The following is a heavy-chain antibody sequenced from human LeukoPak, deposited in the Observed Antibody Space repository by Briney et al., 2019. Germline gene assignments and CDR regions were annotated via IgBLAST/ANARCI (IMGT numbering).Heavy chain of an antibody. Sequence: PGGSLRLSCAASGFIFSDYYMSWIRQAPGKGLEWVSYISSRGSTIYYADSVKGRFTISRDNAKNSLYLQMNSLRAEDTAVYYCARATSDYYDSSGYYLPRYMDVWGKGTTVTVSS. V-gene: IGHV3-11*04. CDR1: GFIFSDYY. CDR2: ISSRGSTI. CDR3: ARATSDYYDSSGYYLPRYMDV. D-gene: IGHD3-22*01. J-gene: IGHJ6*03.